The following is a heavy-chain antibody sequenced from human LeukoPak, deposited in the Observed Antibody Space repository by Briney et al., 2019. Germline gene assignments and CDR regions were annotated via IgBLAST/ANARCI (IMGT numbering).Heavy chain of an antibody. V-gene: IGHV1-18*01. CDR1: GYTFTSYG. J-gene: IGHJ5*02. CDR3: ARLTVVMVYSIQENWLDP. CDR2: ISGHNGNT. D-gene: IGHD2-8*01. Sequence: ASVKVSCKASGYTFTSYGISWVRQAPGQGLEWMGWISGHNGNTNYAHKFQGRVTMTTDTSTSTAYMELRSLRTDDTAVYYCARLTVVMVYSIQENWLDPWGHGTLVTVSS.